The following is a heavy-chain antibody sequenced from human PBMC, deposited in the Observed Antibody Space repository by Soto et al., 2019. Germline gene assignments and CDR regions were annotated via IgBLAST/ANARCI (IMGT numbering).Heavy chain of an antibody. J-gene: IGHJ4*02. CDR2: ISYDGSNK. V-gene: IGHV3-30-3*01. CDR3: ERDQSRLIRGYSYGGFEH. D-gene: IGHD5-18*01. CDR1: GFTFSSYA. Sequence: GGSLRLSCAASGFTFSSYAMHWVRQAPGKGLEWVAVISYDGSNKYYADSVKGRFTISRDNSKNTLYLQMNSLRAEVTAVYYCERDQSRLIRGYSYGGFEHWCQGTLVTVPS.